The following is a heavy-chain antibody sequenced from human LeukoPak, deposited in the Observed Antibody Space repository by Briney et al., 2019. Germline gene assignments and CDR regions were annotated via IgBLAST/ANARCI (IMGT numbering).Heavy chain of an antibody. CDR1: GFTFSSYS. CDR2: ISSSSSYI. CDR3: ARPHSPRYYYYYMDV. D-gene: IGHD6-6*01. J-gene: IGHJ6*03. Sequence: PGGSLRLSCAASGFTFSSYSMNWVRQAPGKGREGVSSISSSSSYIYYADSVKGRFTISRDNAKNSLYLQMNSLRAEDTAVYYCARPHSPRYYYYYMDVWGKGTTVTVSS. V-gene: IGHV3-21*01.